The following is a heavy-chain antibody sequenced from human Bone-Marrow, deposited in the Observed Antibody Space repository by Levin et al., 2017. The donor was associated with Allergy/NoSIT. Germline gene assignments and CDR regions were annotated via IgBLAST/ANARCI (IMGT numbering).Heavy chain of an antibody. D-gene: IGHD5-18*01. CDR3: ARESIYSRDV. CDR1: GFTLSNYW. Sequence: GESLKISCAGSGFTLSNYWMSWVRQAPGKGLEWVASIKQDGSETYYVDSVKGRFTSSRDNAKNSLYLEMNSLRVEDTAVYYCARESIYSRDVWGQGTTVTVSS. J-gene: IGHJ6*02. V-gene: IGHV3-7*01. CDR2: IKQDGSET.